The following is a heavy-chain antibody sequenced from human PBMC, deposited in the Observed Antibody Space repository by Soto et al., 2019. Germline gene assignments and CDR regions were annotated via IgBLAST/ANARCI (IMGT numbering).Heavy chain of an antibody. V-gene: IGHV1-69*13. CDR2: IIPIFGTA. J-gene: IGHJ4*02. CDR1: GGTFSSYA. D-gene: IGHD3-10*01. Sequence: SVRVSCKASGGTFSSYAISWVRQAPGQGLEWMGGIIPIFGTANYAQKFQGRVTITADESTSTAYMELSSLRSEDTAVYYCANSGTNYGSGSFYYFDYWGQGTLVTVSS. CDR3: ANSGTNYGSGSFYYFDY.